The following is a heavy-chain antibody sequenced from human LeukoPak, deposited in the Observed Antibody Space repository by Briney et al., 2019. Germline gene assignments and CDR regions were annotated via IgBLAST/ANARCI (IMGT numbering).Heavy chain of an antibody. D-gene: IGHD2-15*01. Sequence: ASVKVSCKASGYIFTAYYIHWVRQAPGQGLEWVGWISPTTGGTNYAQKFQGRVTMTRDTSISTAYMELSSLRSDDTAVYYCARDRDGGSAVAGNYWGQGTLVTVSS. CDR2: ISPTTGGT. V-gene: IGHV1-2*02. CDR3: ARDRDGGSAVAGNY. J-gene: IGHJ4*02. CDR1: GYIFTAYY.